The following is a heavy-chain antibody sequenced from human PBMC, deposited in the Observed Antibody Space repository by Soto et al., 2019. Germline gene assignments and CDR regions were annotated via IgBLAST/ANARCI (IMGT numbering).Heavy chain of an antibody. D-gene: IGHD6-19*01. CDR1: GGSISRGVYY. CDR3: ARSSGWGWFDP. CDR2: IYYSGST. J-gene: IGHJ5*02. V-gene: IGHV4-31*03. Sequence: SETLSLICTVSGGSISRGVYYWIWIRQHPGKGLEWIGYIYYSGSTYYNPSLKSRVTISVDTSKNQFSLKLSSVTAADTAVYYCARSSGWGWFDPWGQGTLVTFSS.